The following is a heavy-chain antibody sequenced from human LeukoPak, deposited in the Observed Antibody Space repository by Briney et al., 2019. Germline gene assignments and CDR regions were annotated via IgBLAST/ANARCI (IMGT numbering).Heavy chain of an antibody. V-gene: IGHV1-24*01. CDR3: ATRLYYDSSGYPGGNWFDP. CDR2: FDPEDGET. CDR1: GYTLTELS. D-gene: IGHD3-22*01. Sequence: ASVKVSCKVSGYTLTELSMHWVRQAPGKGLEWMGGFDPEDGETIYAQKFQGRVTMTEDTSTDTAYMELSSLRSEDTAVYYCATRLYYDSSGYPGGNWFDPWGQGTLVTVSS. J-gene: IGHJ5*02.